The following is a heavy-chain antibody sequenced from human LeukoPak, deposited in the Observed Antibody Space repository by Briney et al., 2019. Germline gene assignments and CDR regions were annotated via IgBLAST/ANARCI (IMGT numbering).Heavy chain of an antibody. CDR1: GFTFSSYL. Sequence: GGSLRLSCAASGFTFSSYLMHWVRQAPGKGLEWVALISYDGSDKYYADSVQGRFTISRDDSKSTLYLQMNSLKPEDTAMYYCARAHYDFWSGDLDVWGQGTTVTVSS. D-gene: IGHD3-3*01. V-gene: IGHV3-30-3*01. J-gene: IGHJ6*02. CDR3: ARAHYDFWSGDLDV. CDR2: ISYDGSDK.